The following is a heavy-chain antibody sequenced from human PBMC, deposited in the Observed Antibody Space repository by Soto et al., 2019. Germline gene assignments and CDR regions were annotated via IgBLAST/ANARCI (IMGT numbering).Heavy chain of an antibody. Sequence: QVQLVQSGAEVKKPGASVKVSCKASGYTFTSYDINWVRQATGQGLEWMGWMNPNSGNTGYAQKFKGRVTMTRNTSIRTANMELSSPRSEDTAVYYCARGINYDFWSGYYFDYWGQGTLVTVSS. CDR2: MNPNSGNT. CDR3: ARGINYDFWSGYYFDY. J-gene: IGHJ4*02. D-gene: IGHD3-3*01. V-gene: IGHV1-8*01. CDR1: GYTFTSYD.